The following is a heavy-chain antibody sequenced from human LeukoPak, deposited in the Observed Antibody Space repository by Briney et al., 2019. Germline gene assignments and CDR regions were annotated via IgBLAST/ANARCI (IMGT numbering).Heavy chain of an antibody. CDR3: ARTRLRWSPYGMDV. Sequence: GRSLRLSCAASGFTFSSYGMRWVRQAPGKGLEWVAVIWYDGSNKYYADSVKGRFTISRDNSENTLYLQMNSLRAEDTAVYYCARTRLRWSPYGMDVWGQGTTVTVSS. CDR1: GFTFSSYG. J-gene: IGHJ6*02. D-gene: IGHD4-23*01. CDR2: IWYDGSNK. V-gene: IGHV3-33*01.